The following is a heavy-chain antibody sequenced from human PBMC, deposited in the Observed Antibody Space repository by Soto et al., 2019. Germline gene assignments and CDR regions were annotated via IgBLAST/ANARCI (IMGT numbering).Heavy chain of an antibody. J-gene: IGHJ6*02. Sequence: GESLKISCKGSGNSFTSYWISWVRQMPGKGLEWMGSIDPSDSYTNYSPSFQGQVTISADKSISTAYLQWSSLKASDTAMYYCARIKGTMVRGRESVYGMDVWGQGTTVTVSS. CDR3: ARIKGTMVRGRESVYGMDV. V-gene: IGHV5-10-1*04. CDR1: GNSFTSYW. D-gene: IGHD3-10*01. CDR2: IDPSDSYT.